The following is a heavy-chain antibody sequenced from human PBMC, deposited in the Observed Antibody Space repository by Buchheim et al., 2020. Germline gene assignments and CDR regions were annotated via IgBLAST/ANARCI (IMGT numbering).Heavy chain of an antibody. J-gene: IGHJ4*02. CDR1: GFTFSSYA. Sequence: QVQLVESGGGVVQPGRSLRLSCAASGFTFSSYAMHWVRQAPGKGLEWVAVISYDGSNKYYADSVKGRFTISRDNSKNTLYLQMNSLRAEDTAVYYCAREARSLRAFDYWGQGTL. V-gene: IGHV3-30-3*01. CDR2: ISYDGSNK. CDR3: AREARSLRAFDY. D-gene: IGHD3-10*01.